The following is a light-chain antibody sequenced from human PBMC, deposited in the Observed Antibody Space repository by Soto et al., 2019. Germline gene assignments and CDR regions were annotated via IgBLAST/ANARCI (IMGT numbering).Light chain of an antibody. CDR2: DTS. J-gene: IGKJ5*01. CDR3: QQYGTSEII. CDR1: QSLTNSF. V-gene: IGKV3-20*01. Sequence: EIVLTQSPGTLSLSPGERATLSCRASQSLTNSFIAWYQQKPGQAPRLLIYDTSSRATGIPDRFSGSGSGTDFTLTISRLEPEHFAVFFCQQYGTSEIIFGQGTRLEIK.